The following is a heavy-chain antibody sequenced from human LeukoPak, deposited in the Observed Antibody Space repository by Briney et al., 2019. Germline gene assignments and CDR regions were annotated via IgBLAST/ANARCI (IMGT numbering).Heavy chain of an antibody. J-gene: IGHJ4*02. CDR3: ARGSYGAVDY. CDR1: GFTVSSNY. Sequence: PGGSLRLSCAASGFTVSSNYMNWVRQAPGKGLEWVSYISSFSSTIYYADSVKGRFTISRDNAKNSLYLQMNSLRDEDTAVYYCARGSYGAVDYWGQGTLVTISS. V-gene: IGHV3-48*02. D-gene: IGHD4/OR15-4a*01. CDR2: ISSFSSTI.